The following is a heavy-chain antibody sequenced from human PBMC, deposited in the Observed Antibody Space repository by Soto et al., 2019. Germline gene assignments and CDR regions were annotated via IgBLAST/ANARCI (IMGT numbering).Heavy chain of an antibody. CDR1: GYKFTSSW. V-gene: IGHV5-51*01. Sequence: GESLKISCRTSGYKFTSSWIAWVRQMPGKGLEWMGIIFPSDSDTRYSPSFQGQVTISADRSTSTVFLQWASLKASGAAVYFCARKDKSGYFNWFDPWGQGTLVTVSS. D-gene: IGHD3-22*01. CDR2: IFPSDSDT. CDR3: ARKDKSGYFNWFDP. J-gene: IGHJ5*02.